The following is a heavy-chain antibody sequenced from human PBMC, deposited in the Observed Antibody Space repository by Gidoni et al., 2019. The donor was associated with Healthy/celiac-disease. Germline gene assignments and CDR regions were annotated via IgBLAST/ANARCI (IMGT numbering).Heavy chain of an antibody. CDR1: GFTFSSYS. D-gene: IGHD6-13*01. Sequence: EVQLVESGGGLVKPGGSLSLSGAASGFTFSSYSMNWVRQAPGKGLEWVSSISSSSSYIYYADSVKGRFTISRDNAKNSLYLQMNSLRAEDTAVYYCATYSSNNYWGQGTLVTVSS. CDR2: ISSSSSYI. J-gene: IGHJ4*02. V-gene: IGHV3-21*01. CDR3: ATYSSNNY.